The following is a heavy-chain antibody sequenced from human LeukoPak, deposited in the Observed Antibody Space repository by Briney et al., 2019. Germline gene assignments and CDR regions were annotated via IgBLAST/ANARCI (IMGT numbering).Heavy chain of an antibody. V-gene: IGHV3-23*01. D-gene: IGHD2-2*01. Sequence: PGGSLRLSGAASGFTFSSYAMSGSRKAPGKGLGGVSAISGSGGSTYYADSVKGRFTISRDNSKNTLYLQMNSLRAEDTAVYYCAKGSWGSTSSPIDYWGQGTLVTVSS. J-gene: IGHJ4*02. CDR2: ISGSGGST. CDR1: GFTFSSYA. CDR3: AKGSWGSTSSPIDY.